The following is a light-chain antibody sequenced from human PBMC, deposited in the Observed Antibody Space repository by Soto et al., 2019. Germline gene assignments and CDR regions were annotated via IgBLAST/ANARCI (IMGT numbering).Light chain of an antibody. CDR2: GAS. CDR3: QHYVNSPLT. J-gene: IGKJ1*01. V-gene: IGKV3-20*01. Sequence: EIVLTQSPGTLSLSPGERATLSCRASQSVSSNYLAWYQQKPGQAPKLLIYGASIRATGVPGRFSGSGSGTDFSLTINRLEPEDFAVYFCQHYVNSPLTFGQGTKVEVK. CDR1: QSVSSNY.